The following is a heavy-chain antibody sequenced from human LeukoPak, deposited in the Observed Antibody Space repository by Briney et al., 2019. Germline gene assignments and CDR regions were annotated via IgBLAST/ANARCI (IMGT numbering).Heavy chain of an antibody. CDR1: GGSISSYY. D-gene: IGHD2-15*01. CDR3: ARDGGIVVAHANAFDI. J-gene: IGHJ3*02. Sequence: SETLSLTCTVSGGSISSYYWSWIRQPAGKGLEWIGRIYISGSTNYNPSLKSRVTMSVDTSKNQFSLKLTSVTAADTAVYYCARDGGIVVAHANAFDIWGQGTVVTVSS. V-gene: IGHV4-4*07. CDR2: IYISGST.